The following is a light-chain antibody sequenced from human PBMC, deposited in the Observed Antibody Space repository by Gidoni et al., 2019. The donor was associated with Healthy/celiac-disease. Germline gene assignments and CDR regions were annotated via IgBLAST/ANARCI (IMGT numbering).Light chain of an antibody. J-gene: IGKJ1*01. CDR2: DAS. V-gene: IGKV1-5*01. Sequence: DIQITQSPSTLSASVGDRVTITCRTSQSISSWLAWYQQKPGKAPKLLSYDASSWESGVPSRFSGSGSGTEFTLTISSLQPDDIATYYCQQYNSYSPTFGQGTKVEIK. CDR3: QQYNSYSPT. CDR1: QSISSW.